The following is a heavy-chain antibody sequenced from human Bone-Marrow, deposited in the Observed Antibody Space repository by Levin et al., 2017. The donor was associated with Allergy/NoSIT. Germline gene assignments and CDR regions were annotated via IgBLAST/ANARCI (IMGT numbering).Heavy chain of an antibody. CDR1: GFTFSSYA. Sequence: GESLKISCAASGFTFSSYAMHWVRQAPGKGLEWVAVISYDGSNKYYADSVKGRFTISRDNSKNTLYLQMNSLRAEDTAVYYCARVTYSSSFRTLDYWGQGTLVTVSS. D-gene: IGHD6-6*01. CDR3: ARVTYSSSFRTLDY. V-gene: IGHV3-30*04. J-gene: IGHJ4*02. CDR2: ISYDGSNK.